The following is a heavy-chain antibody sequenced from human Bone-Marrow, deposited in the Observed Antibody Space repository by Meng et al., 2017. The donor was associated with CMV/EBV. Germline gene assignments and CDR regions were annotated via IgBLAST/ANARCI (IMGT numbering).Heavy chain of an antibody. D-gene: IGHD4-11*01. V-gene: IGHV3-72*01. CDR2: LRNKGNRYTT. J-gene: IGHJ6*02. CDR1: GFTFSDYY. CDR3: ARENSDYVGPYSYYYGMDV. Sequence: GESLKISCTASGFTFSDYYMDWVRQAPGKGLEWVGRLRNKGNRYTTEYAASVKGRFTISGDESKNSVVLQMSSLKTEDTAVYHCARENSDYVGPYSYYYGMDVWGQGTTVTVSS.